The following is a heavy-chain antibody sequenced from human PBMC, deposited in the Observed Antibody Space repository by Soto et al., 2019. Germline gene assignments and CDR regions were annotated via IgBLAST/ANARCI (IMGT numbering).Heavy chain of an antibody. Sequence: QVQLVQSGAEVKKPGSSVKVSCKASGGTFSSYAISWVRQAPGQGLEWMGGIIPIFGTANYAQKFQGRVTITADESTSTAYLELSSLRSEDTAVYYCAQTGTPLIIYYYYGMDVWGQGTTVTVSS. CDR1: GGTFSSYA. J-gene: IGHJ6*02. D-gene: IGHD1-1*01. CDR3: AQTGTPLIIYYYYGMDV. CDR2: IIPIFGTA. V-gene: IGHV1-69*01.